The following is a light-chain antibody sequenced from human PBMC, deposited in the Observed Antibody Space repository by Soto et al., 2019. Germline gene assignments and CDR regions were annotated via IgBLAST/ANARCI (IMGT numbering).Light chain of an antibody. J-gene: IGLJ1*01. V-gene: IGLV1-40*01. CDR3: QSYDSTLSPNYA. CDR1: SSNIGAGYD. CDR2: GNS. Sequence: QSVLTQPPSVSGAPGQRVTISCTGSSSNIGAGYDVHWYQQLPGTAPKLLIYGNSNRPSGVPDRFSGSKSGTSASLAITGLQAEDEADYYCQSYDSTLSPNYAFGTGTKVTVL.